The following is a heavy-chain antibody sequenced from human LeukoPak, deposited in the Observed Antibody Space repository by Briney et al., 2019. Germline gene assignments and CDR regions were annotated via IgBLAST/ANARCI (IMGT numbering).Heavy chain of an antibody. CDR3: ARGFGDGYNVKWFDP. CDR2: IYYSGST. V-gene: IGHV4-59*01. D-gene: IGHD5-24*01. CDR1: GGSISSDY. J-gene: IGHJ5*02. Sequence: SETLSLTCTVPGGSISSDYWSWIRQPPGKGLEWVGYIYYSGSTNYNPSLKSRVTISVDKSKKQFSLKLRSVTATDTSVYYCARGFGDGYNVKWFDPWGQGTLVTVSS.